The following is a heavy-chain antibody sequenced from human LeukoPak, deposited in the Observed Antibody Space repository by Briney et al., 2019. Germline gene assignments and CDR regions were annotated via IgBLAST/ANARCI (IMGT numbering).Heavy chain of an antibody. CDR3: AREGGSSGRAGFFDY. V-gene: IGHV3-30*04. CDR2: ITPDGTTS. D-gene: IGHD3-22*01. CDR1: GFAFSSTP. Sequence: GGSLRLSCAASGFAFSSTPMHWVRQAPGKGLEWVAVITPDGTTSYYADSVKGRLTLSRDNSKDTLYLQLSSLTTEDTAVYYCAREGGSSGRAGFFDYWGQGTLVTVSS. J-gene: IGHJ4*02.